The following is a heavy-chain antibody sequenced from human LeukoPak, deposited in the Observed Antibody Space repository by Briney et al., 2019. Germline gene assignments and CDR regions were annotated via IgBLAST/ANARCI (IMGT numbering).Heavy chain of an antibody. Sequence: GASVKVSCKASGYTFTSYGISWVRQAPGQGLEWMGWISPYNGNTNYAPKLQGRLTMTTDTSTSTAYMELRSLRSDDTAVYYCARARYCSGGSCYKTGWFDLWGQGTLVTVSS. J-gene: IGHJ5*02. V-gene: IGHV1-18*01. D-gene: IGHD2-15*01. CDR2: ISPYNGNT. CDR3: ARARYCSGGSCYKTGWFDL. CDR1: GYTFTSYG.